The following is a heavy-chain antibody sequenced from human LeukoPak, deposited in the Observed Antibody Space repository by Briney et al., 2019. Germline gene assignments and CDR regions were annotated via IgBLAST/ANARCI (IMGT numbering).Heavy chain of an antibody. CDR2: INHDENEK. Sequence: GGSLRLACAASGFTFSSYWMSWARQAPGKELEWVANINHDENEKYYVDSMKGRFTISRDNAKTSLYLQMNSLRAEDMAFYYCAKDLGPLTYYYDSSGHSGAFDSWGQGTLVTVSS. J-gene: IGHJ4*02. D-gene: IGHD3-22*01. V-gene: IGHV3-7*03. CDR3: AKDLGPLTYYYDSSGHSGAFDS. CDR1: GFTFSSYW.